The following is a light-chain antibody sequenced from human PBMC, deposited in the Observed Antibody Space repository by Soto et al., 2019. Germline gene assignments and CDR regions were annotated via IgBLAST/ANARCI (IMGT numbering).Light chain of an antibody. CDR1: QSVDSN. CDR3: QQYHNWPYT. J-gene: IGKJ2*01. Sequence: EIVMTQSPATLSVSPGERATLSCRASQSVDSNLAWYQQKPGQAPRLLIFGASTRATGIPARFSGSGSGTEFTLTISRLQSEDFAVYYCQQYHNWPYTFGQGTKLEI. V-gene: IGKV3-15*01. CDR2: GAS.